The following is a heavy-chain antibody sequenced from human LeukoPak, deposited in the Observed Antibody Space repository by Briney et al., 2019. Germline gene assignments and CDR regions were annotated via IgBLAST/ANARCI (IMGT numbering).Heavy chain of an antibody. D-gene: IGHD2-2*02. CDR3: ARIPFYYYGMDV. CDR1: GFTFSSYE. CDR2: ISSSGSTI. V-gene: IGHV3-48*03. J-gene: IGHJ6*02. Sequence: PGGSLRLSCAASGFTFSSYEMNWVRQAPGKGLEWVSYISSSGSTIYYADSVKGRFTISRDNAKNSLYLQMNSLRAEDTAVYYCARIPFYYYGMDVWGQGTTVTVSS.